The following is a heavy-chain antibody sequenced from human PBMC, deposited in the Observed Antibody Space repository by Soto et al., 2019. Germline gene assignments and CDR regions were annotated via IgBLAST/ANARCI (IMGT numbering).Heavy chain of an antibody. CDR3: ARGRVAASGFFDP. CDR2: INHSGST. V-gene: IGHV4-34*01. D-gene: IGHD2-15*01. CDR1: GGSFSGYY. Sequence: SETLSLTCAVYGGSFSGYYWSWIRQPPGKGLEWIGEINHSGSTNYNPSLKSRVTISVDTSKNQFSLKLSSVTAADTAVYYCARGRVAASGFFDPWGQGTLVTVSS. J-gene: IGHJ5*02.